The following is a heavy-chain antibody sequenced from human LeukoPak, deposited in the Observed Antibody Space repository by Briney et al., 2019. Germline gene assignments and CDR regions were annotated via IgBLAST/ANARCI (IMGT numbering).Heavy chain of an antibody. Sequence: PETLSLTCSVSGGSLSSYYWSWVRQPPGKGLEWVGHIFYSGSTKYNPSLKSRITICVDTSKILFSLKVLSVTAADTAVYYCARHFATVTPYYYFGLDVWGQGTTVTVSS. J-gene: IGHJ6*02. CDR3: ARHFATVTPYYYFGLDV. D-gene: IGHD4-11*01. CDR2: IFYSGST. CDR1: GGSLSSYY. V-gene: IGHV4-59*08.